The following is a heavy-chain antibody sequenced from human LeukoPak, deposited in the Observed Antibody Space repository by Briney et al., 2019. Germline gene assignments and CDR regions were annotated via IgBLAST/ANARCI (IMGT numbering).Heavy chain of an antibody. Sequence: GGSLRLSCAASGFTFSSYWMSWVRQAPGKGLEWVANIKLDGSEKNYVDSVKGRFTISRDNAKNSVYLQMNSLRAEDTVVYYCARGGTATYYFDYWGQGTLVTVSS. J-gene: IGHJ4*02. CDR3: ARGGTATYYFDY. CDR1: GFTFSSYW. D-gene: IGHD3-16*01. V-gene: IGHV3-7*01. CDR2: IKLDGSEK.